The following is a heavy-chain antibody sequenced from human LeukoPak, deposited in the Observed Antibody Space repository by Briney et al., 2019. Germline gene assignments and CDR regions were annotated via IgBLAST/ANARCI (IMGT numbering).Heavy chain of an antibody. D-gene: IGHD5-18*01. J-gene: IGHJ6*03. CDR1: GFTFSSYG. CDR2: IRYDESNK. CDR3: AKGMDTAMVAYYYYYMDA. Sequence: PGGSLRLSCAASGFTFSSYGMHWVRQAPGKGLEWVAFIRYDESNKYYADSVKGRFTISRDNSKNTLYVQMKSLRAEDTAVYYCAKGMDTAMVAYYYYYMDAWGKGTTVTISS. V-gene: IGHV3-30*02.